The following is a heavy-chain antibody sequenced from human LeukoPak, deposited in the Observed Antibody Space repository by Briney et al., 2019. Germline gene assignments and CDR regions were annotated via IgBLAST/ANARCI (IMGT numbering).Heavy chain of an antibody. D-gene: IGHD2-15*01. Sequence: GGSLRLSCAASGFTFSSYSMNWARQAPGKGLEWVSSISSSSSYIFYADSVQGRFTISRDNAKNSLYLQMNSLRVDDMGVYYCARGDGGSPRPYWGQGTVVTVSS. CDR2: ISSSSSYI. CDR3: ARGDGGSPRPY. J-gene: IGHJ4*02. CDR1: GFTFSSYS. V-gene: IGHV3-21*01.